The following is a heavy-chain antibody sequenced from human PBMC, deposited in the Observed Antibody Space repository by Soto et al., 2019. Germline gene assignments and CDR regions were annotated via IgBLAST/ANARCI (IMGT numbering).Heavy chain of an antibody. V-gene: IGHV4-59*01. CDR2: IYYSGST. CDR1: CGSSVSYY. CDR3: ARVSYSSGFDY. Sequence: LETMSLRCTVSCGSSVSYYWSRIRQPPGKGLEWIGYIYYSGSTNYNPSLKSRVTISVDTSKNQFSLKLSSVTAADTAVYSCARVSYSSGFDYWGQGTLVTVSS. D-gene: IGHD6-19*01. J-gene: IGHJ4*02.